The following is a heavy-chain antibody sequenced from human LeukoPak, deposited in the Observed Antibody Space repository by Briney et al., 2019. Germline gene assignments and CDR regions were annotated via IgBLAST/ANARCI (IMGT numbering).Heavy chain of an antibody. J-gene: IGHJ5*02. CDR3: ARAYGDYPLNNWFDP. D-gene: IGHD4-17*01. CDR1: GGSISSGDYY. V-gene: IGHV4-31*03. CDR2: IYYSGST. Sequence: SETLSLTCTVSGGSISSGDYYWRWIRQHPGKGLEWIGYIYYSGSTYYNPSLKSRLTISVDTSKNQFSLKLSSVTAADTAVYYCARAYGDYPLNNWFDPWGQGTLVTVSS.